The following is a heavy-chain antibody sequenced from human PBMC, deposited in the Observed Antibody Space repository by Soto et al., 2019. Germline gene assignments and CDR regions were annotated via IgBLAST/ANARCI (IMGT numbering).Heavy chain of an antibody. CDR1: GGSISSGGYS. CDR3: AARATSYYYYYGMDV. V-gene: IGHV4-30-2*01. D-gene: IGHD5-12*01. J-gene: IGHJ6*02. Sequence: PSETLSLTCAVSGGSISSGGYSWSWIRQPPGKGLEWIGYIYHSGSTYYNPSLKSRVTISVDTSKNQFSLKLSSVTAADTAVYYCAARATSYYYYYGMDVWGQGTTVTVSS. CDR2: IYHSGST.